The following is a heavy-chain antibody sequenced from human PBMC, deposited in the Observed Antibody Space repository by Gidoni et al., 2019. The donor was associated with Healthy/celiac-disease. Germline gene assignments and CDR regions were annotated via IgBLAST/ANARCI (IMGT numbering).Heavy chain of an antibody. CDR1: GYTFTSYD. Sequence: QVQLVQSGAEVKKPGASVKVSCKASGYTFTSYDINWVRQATGQGLEWMGWMNPNSGNTGYAQKSQGRVTMTRNTSISTAYMELSSLRSEDTAVYYCARSESSGWDNWFDPWGQGTLVTVSS. V-gene: IGHV1-8*01. J-gene: IGHJ5*02. CDR3: ARSESSGWDNWFDP. D-gene: IGHD6-19*01. CDR2: MNPNSGNT.